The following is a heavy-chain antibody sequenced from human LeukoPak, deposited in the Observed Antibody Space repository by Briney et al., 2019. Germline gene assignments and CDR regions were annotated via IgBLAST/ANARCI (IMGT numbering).Heavy chain of an antibody. J-gene: IGHJ6*03. D-gene: IGHD3-3*01. CDR1: GGSISSGSYY. V-gene: IGHV4-61*02. Sequence: PSETLSLTCTVSGGSISSGSYYWSWIRQPAGKGLEGIGRIYTSGSTNYNPSLKSRVTISVDTSKNQFSLKLSSVTAADTAVYYCARAITIFGVVTYTPTYYYYYYMDVWGKGTTVTVSS. CDR3: ARAITIFGVVTYTPTYYYYYYMDV. CDR2: IYTSGST.